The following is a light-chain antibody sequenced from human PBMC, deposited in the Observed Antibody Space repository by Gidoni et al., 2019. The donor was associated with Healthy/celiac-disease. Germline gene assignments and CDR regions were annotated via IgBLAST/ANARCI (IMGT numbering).Light chain of an antibody. CDR3: SSYTSSSNVV. Sequence: QSALPQPASLSGSPGQSITISCTGTSSDVGGYNYASWYQQHPGKAPKLMIYDVSNRPSGVSNRFSGSKSGNTASLTISGLQAEDEADYYCSSYTSSSNVVFGGGTKLTGL. V-gene: IGLV2-14*03. J-gene: IGLJ2*01. CDR1: SSDVGGYNY. CDR2: DVS.